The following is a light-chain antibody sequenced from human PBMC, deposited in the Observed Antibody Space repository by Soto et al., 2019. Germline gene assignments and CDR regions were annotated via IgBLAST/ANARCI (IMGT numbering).Light chain of an antibody. Sequence: QSALTQPPSVSGSPGQSVTISCTGSTTDIDNYNSVAWYQQAPGTAPKLIIYDVSNRPSGAPDRFSGSTSGNTASLTISGLQAEEEADYCCTLYTNNGSLIFGTGTKVTVL. CDR2: DVS. V-gene: IGLV2-18*01. J-gene: IGLJ1*01. CDR1: TTDIDNYNS. CDR3: TLYTNNGSLI.